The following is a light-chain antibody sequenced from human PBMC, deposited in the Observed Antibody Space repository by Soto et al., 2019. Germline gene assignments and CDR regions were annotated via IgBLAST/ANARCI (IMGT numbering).Light chain of an antibody. CDR2: GAS. V-gene: IGKV3-15*01. Sequence: EIVLTQSPATLSVSPGERVTLSCRASQSVDINLAWYQQKPGQAPRLLIYGASTRATDMPGRFRGSGAGAEFTLTISSLQSEDFATYYCQQLNSYPFTFGPGTKVDIK. CDR1: QSVDIN. J-gene: IGKJ3*01. CDR3: QQLNSYPFT.